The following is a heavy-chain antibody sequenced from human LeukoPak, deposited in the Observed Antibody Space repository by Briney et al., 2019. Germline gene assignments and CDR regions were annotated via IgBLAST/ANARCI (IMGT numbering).Heavy chain of an antibody. V-gene: IGHV3-21*04. CDR1: GFTFSSYS. CDR3: ARGVELAKPDPGFDP. Sequence: GGSLRLSCAASGFTFSSYSMNWVRQAPGKGLEWVSSISSSYIYYADSVKGRFTISRDNAKNSLYLQMNSLRAEDTAVYYCARGVELAKPDPGFDPWGQGTLVTVSS. J-gene: IGHJ5*02. CDR2: ISSSYI. D-gene: IGHD1-26*01.